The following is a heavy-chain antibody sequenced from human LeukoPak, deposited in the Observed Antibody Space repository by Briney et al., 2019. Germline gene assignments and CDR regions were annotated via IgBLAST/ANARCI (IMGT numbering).Heavy chain of an antibody. D-gene: IGHD3-22*01. J-gene: IGHJ3*02. V-gene: IGHV3-23*01. CDR1: GFTFSSYA. CDR2: ISGSGGST. Sequence: GGSLRLSCAASGFTFSSYAMSWVRQAPGKGLEWVSAISGSGGSTYYADSVKGRFTISRDNSKNTLYLQMNSLRAEDTAVYYCARSQWFEEVAHDAFDIWGQGTMVTVSS. CDR3: ARSQWFEEVAHDAFDI.